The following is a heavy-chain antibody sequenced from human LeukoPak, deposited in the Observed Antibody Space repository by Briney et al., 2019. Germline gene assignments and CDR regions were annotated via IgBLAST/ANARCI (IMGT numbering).Heavy chain of an antibody. V-gene: IGHV3-7*01. CDR1: GFTFSNAW. CDR3: ARQFFPRRGYGMDV. Sequence: GGSLRLSCAASGFTFSNAWMSWVRQAPGKGLEWVANIKQDGSEKYYVDSVKGRFTISRDNAKNSLYLQMNSLRAEDTAVYYCARQFFPRRGYGMDVWGQGTTVTVSS. J-gene: IGHJ6*02. CDR2: IKQDGSEK.